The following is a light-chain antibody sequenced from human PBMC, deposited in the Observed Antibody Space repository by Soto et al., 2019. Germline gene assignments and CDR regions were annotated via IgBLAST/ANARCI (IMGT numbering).Light chain of an antibody. V-gene: IGKV1-33*01. Sequence: DIQMTQSPSSLSASVGDRVTITCQASQDIPNYLNWYQQKPGKAPKLLIYDASNLETGVPSRFSGSGSGTDFTFTISSLQPEDIATYHCQQYHDLPITFGQGTRLDIK. J-gene: IGKJ5*01. CDR2: DAS. CDR1: QDIPNY. CDR3: QQYHDLPIT.